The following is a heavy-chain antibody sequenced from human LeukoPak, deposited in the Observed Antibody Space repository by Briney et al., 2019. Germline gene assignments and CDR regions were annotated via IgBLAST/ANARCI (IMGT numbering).Heavy chain of an antibody. CDR1: GGPFIGYF. CDR2: INHGGSI. Sequence: SETLSLTCAVYGGPFIGYFWSWIRQPPGKGLEWIGEINHGGSINYNPSLKSRVTISRDTSKNQFSLNLYSVTAADTAVYYCAKVYSSSFRDSFDVWGPGTMVTVSS. D-gene: IGHD6-6*01. CDR3: AKVYSSSFRDSFDV. V-gene: IGHV4-34*01. J-gene: IGHJ3*01.